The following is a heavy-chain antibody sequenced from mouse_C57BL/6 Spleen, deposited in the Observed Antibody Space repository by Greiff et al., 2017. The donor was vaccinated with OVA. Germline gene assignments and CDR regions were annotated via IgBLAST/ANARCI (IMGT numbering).Heavy chain of an antibody. CDR2: IRLKSDNYAT. CDR1: GFTFSNYW. D-gene: IGHD2-12*01. CDR3: TGVLLYVPY. Sequence: EVQLVESGGGLVQPGGSMKLSCVASGFTFSNYWMNWVRQSPEKGLEWVAQIRLKSDNYATHYAESVKGRFTISRDDSKSSVYLQMNNLRAEDTGIYYCTGVLLYVPYWGQGTLVTVSA. V-gene: IGHV6-3*01. J-gene: IGHJ3*01.